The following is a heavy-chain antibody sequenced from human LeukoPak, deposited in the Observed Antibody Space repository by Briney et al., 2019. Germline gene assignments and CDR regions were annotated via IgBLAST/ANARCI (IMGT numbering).Heavy chain of an antibody. Sequence: GGSLRLSCAASGFTVTNKYMSWVRQAPGKGLEWVSIFYGDSNTDYADSVKGRFTISRDNAKNSLYLQMNSLRAEDTAVYYCARDIRGYYYDSSGYTSRGDYWGQGTLVTASS. CDR1: GFTVTNKY. J-gene: IGHJ4*02. V-gene: IGHV3-66*01. D-gene: IGHD3-22*01. CDR2: FYGDSNT. CDR3: ARDIRGYYYDSSGYTSRGDY.